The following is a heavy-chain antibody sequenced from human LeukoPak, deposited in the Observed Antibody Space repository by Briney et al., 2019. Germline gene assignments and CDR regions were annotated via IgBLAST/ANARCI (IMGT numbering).Heavy chain of an antibody. CDR3: ARDEGFCSGGGCHIPGFDY. V-gene: IGHV3-21*01. J-gene: IGHJ4*02. CDR1: GFTFSRFS. Sequence: PGGSLRLSCAASGFTFSRFSMNWVRQAPGKGLEGVSSISSSGTYIYYADSVKGRFTISRDSAKNSLYLQMNSLRAEDTAVYYCARDEGFCSGGGCHIPGFDYWGQGTLVTVSS. D-gene: IGHD2-15*01. CDR2: ISSSGTYI.